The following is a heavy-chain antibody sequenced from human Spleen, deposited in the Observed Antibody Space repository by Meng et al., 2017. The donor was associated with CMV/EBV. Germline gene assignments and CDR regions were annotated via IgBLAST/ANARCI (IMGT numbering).Heavy chain of an antibody. J-gene: IGHJ4*02. Sequence: GESLKISFAASGFTFSSYWMSWVRQAPGKGLEWVANIKQDGSEKYYVDSVKGRFTISRDNAKNSLYLQMNSLRAEDTAVYYCARDGAYCSSTSCPGPFDYWGQGTLVTVSS. D-gene: IGHD2-2*01. V-gene: IGHV3-7*01. CDR3: ARDGAYCSSTSCPGPFDY. CDR1: GFTFSSYW. CDR2: IKQDGSEK.